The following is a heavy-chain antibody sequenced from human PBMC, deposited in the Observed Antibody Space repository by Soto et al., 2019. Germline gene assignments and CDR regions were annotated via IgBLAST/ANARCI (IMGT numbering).Heavy chain of an antibody. J-gene: IGHJ4*02. Sequence: QVQLVQSGAEVKKPGASVKVSCKASGYTFTSYGISWVRQAPGQGLEWMGWISAFNGDTNYAQRLQDRVTMTTDTFTSTAYMELRSLRSDDTAVFYWATGATGDYWGQGTLVTVSS. CDR3: ATGATGDY. CDR2: ISAFNGDT. V-gene: IGHV1-18*01. CDR1: GYTFTSYG. D-gene: IGHD1-26*01.